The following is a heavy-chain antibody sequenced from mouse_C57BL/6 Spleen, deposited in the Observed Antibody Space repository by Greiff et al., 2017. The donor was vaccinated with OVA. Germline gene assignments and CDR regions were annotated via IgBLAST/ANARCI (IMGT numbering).Heavy chain of an antibody. Sequence: VQLQQSGPELVKPGASVKISCKASGYSFTDYNMNWVKQSNGKSLEWIGEINPNYGTTSYNQKFKGKATLTVDQSSSTAYMQLTSLTSEDSAVYYYASSCGSSYRYAMDYWGQGTSVTVSS. CDR3: ASSCGSSYRYAMDY. CDR1: GYSFTDYN. J-gene: IGHJ4*01. D-gene: IGHD1-1*01. CDR2: INPNYGTT. V-gene: IGHV1-39*01.